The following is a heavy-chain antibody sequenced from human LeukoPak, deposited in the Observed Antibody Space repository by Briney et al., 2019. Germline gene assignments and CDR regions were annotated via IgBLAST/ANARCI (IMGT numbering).Heavy chain of an antibody. CDR2: ISYDGSNK. D-gene: IGHD1-26*01. CDR1: GFTFSSYG. CDR3: AKGGIRGLFDY. Sequence: GGSLRLSCAASGFTFSSYGMHWVRQAPGKGLEWVAVISYDGSNKYYADSVKGRFTISRDNSKNTLYLQMNSLRAEDTAVYYCAKGGIRGLFDYWGQGTLVTVSS. V-gene: IGHV3-30*18. J-gene: IGHJ4*02.